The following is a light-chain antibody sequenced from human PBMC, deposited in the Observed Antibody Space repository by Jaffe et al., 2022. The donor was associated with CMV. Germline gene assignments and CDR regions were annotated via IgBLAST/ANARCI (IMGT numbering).Light chain of an antibody. J-gene: IGLJ3*02. CDR1: SSDVGSYNY. V-gene: IGLV2-14*03. CDR3: SSFTNSNTWV. Sequence: QSALTQPASVSGSPGQSITISCSGTSSDVGSYNYVSWYQQHPGKAPKLIISDVSNRPSGISSRFSGSKSVNTASLTISDLRTEDEADYHCSSFTNSNTWVFGGGTKLTVL. CDR2: DVS.